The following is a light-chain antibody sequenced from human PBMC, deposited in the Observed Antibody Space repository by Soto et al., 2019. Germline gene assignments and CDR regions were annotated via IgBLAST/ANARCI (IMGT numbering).Light chain of an antibody. CDR1: QSVSSN. Sequence: EIVMTQSPATLSVTPGERATLSCRASQSVSSNLAWYQQKPGQAPRLLIYGASTRAAGIPARFSGSGSGTEFTLTTISLQSEDVAVYYCQQYNNWSPWTFGQGTKVEIK. V-gene: IGKV3-15*01. J-gene: IGKJ1*01. CDR2: GAS. CDR3: QQYNNWSPWT.